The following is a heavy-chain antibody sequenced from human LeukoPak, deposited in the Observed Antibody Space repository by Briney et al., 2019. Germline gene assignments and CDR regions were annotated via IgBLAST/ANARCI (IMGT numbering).Heavy chain of an antibody. CDR2: ISSNGGST. CDR1: GFTFSSYA. V-gene: IGHV3-64*01. CDR3: ARVGGYDGIYFDY. Sequence: GGSLRLSCAASGFTFSSYAMHWVRQAPGKGLEYVSAISSNGGSTYYANSVKGRFTISRDNSKNTLYLQMGSLRAEDMAVYYCARVGGYDGIYFDYWGQGTLVTVSS. J-gene: IGHJ4*02. D-gene: IGHD5-12*01.